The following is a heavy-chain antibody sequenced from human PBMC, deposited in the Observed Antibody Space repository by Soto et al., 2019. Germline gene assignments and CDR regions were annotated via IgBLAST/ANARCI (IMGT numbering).Heavy chain of an antibody. CDR3: AKGSADTRPYYFDY. D-gene: IGHD6-13*01. CDR2: ITAGGGDT. Sequence: GGSLRLSCAASGFTFEKHVMSWVRQAPGKGLDWVSAITAGGGDTYLADSVKGRFTISRDNTKNTLYLQMNGLTADDTAVYYCAKGSADTRPYYFDYWGQGTLVTVSS. V-gene: IGHV3-23*01. J-gene: IGHJ4*02. CDR1: GFTFEKHV.